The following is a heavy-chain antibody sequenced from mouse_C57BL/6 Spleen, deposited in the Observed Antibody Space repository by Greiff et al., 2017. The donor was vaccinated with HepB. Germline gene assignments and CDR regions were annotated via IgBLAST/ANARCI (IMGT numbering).Heavy chain of an antibody. Sequence: QVQLQQSGPGLVQPSQSLSITCTVSGFSLTSYGVHWVRQSPGKGLEWLGVIWSGGSTDYNAAFISRLSISKDNSKSQVFFKMNSLQADDTAIYYCARAYGNYRYWYFDVWGTGTTVTVSS. CDR3: ARAYGNYRYWYFDV. V-gene: IGHV2-2*01. CDR1: GFSLTSYG. D-gene: IGHD2-1*01. CDR2: IWSGGST. J-gene: IGHJ1*03.